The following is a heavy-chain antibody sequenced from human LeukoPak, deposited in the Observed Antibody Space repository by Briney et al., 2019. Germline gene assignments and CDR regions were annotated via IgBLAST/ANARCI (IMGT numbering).Heavy chain of an antibody. CDR3: ASSVAVSPSGYYGMDV. CDR1: GGSISSYY. CDR2: IYYSGST. D-gene: IGHD6-19*01. J-gene: IGHJ6*02. V-gene: IGHV4-59*08. Sequence: SETLSLTCTVSGGSISSYYWSWIRQPPGKGLEWIGYIYYSGSTNYNPSLKSRLTISVDMSKNQFSLKLSSVTAADTAVYYCASSVAVSPSGYYGMDVWGQGTTVTVSS.